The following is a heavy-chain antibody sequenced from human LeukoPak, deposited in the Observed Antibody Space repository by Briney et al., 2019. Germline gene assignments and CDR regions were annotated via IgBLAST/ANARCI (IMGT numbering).Heavy chain of an antibody. Sequence: SETLSLTCTVSGYSISSGYYWGWIRRPPGKGLGWSGSIYHSGSTYYNPSLKSRVTISVDTSKNQFSLKLSSVTAADTAVYYCARDYDILTGYYGIDYWGQGTLVTVSS. J-gene: IGHJ4*02. CDR3: ARDYDILTGYYGIDY. D-gene: IGHD3-9*01. V-gene: IGHV4-38-2*02. CDR2: IYHSGST. CDR1: GYSISSGYY.